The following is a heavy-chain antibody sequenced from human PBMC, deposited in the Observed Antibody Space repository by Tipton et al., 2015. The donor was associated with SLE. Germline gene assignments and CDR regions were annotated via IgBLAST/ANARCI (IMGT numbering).Heavy chain of an antibody. D-gene: IGHD4-17*01. CDR1: GGSFSDYY. J-gene: IGHJ3*01. CDR3: ASLMTTVTFDAFDV. V-gene: IGHV4-34*01. CDR2: INHSGDT. Sequence: TLSLTCPVYGGSFSDYYWSWIRQTPGKGLEGIGEINHSGDTNYNPSPRSRVTISVDTVRNQFSLKLYSVTVADTAMYYCASLMTTVTFDAFDVWGQGTMLTVSS.